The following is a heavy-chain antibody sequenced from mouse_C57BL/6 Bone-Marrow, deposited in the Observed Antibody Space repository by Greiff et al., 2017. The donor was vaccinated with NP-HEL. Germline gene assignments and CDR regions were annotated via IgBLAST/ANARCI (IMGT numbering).Heavy chain of an antibody. D-gene: IGHD2-3*01. CDR2: VYPYNGGT. CDR3: ARSTYDGYYFAWFAY. CDR1: GFTFTDYY. J-gene: IGHJ3*01. V-gene: IGHV1-36*01. Sequence: EVQGVESGPVLVKPGPSVKISCKASGFTFTDYYMHWVKQSHGKSLEWIGLVYPYNGGTSYNQKFKGKATLTVDTSSSTAYMELNSLTSEDSAVYYCARSTYDGYYFAWFAYWGQGTLVTVSA.